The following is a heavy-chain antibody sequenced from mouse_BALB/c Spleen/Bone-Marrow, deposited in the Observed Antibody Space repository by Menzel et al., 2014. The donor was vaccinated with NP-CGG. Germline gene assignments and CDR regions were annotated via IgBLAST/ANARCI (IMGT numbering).Heavy chain of an antibody. J-gene: IGHJ4*01. V-gene: IGHV14-3*02. Sequence: EVQVVESGAELVKPGASVKSSCTASGFNIKDTYMHWVKQRPEQGLEWIGRIYPANGDTKYDPKFQGKATITADTSSNTAYLQLSSLTSEDTAVYYCARYGNGLMDYWGQGTSVTVSS. CDR3: ARYGNGLMDY. CDR2: IYPANGDT. D-gene: IGHD2-1*01. CDR1: GFNIKDTY.